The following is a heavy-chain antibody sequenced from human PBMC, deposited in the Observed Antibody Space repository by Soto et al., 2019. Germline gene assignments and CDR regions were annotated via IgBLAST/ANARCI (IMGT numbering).Heavy chain of an antibody. J-gene: IGHJ4*02. Sequence: PSETLSLTCNVSGGSISSYDWSWIRQPPGKGLEWIGYVYYSGSTNYNPSLKSRVTISIDTSKNQFSLKLSSVTAADTAVYYCATYANYNHYWGQGTLVTVSS. V-gene: IGHV4-59*01. CDR1: GGSISSYD. CDR2: VYYSGST. CDR3: ATYANYNHY. D-gene: IGHD4-4*01.